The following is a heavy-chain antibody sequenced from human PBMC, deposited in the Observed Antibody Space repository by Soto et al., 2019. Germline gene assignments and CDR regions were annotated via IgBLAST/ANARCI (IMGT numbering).Heavy chain of an antibody. V-gene: IGHV3-21*04. CDR2: ISSSSSYI. CDR3: ARHFSDSSNLYSYFQH. CDR1: GFTFSSYS. J-gene: IGHJ1*01. D-gene: IGHD6-13*01. Sequence: GSLRLSCAASGFTFSSYSMNWVRQAPGKGLEWVSSISSSSSYIYYADSVKGQVTISADKSINTAYLQWSSLKASDTAVYYCARHFSDSSNLYSYFQHWGQGTLVTVSS.